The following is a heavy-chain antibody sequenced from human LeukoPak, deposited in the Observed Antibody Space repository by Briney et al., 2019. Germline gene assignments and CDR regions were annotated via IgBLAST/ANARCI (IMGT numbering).Heavy chain of an antibody. CDR1: GFTFSSYG. D-gene: IGHD3-3*01. J-gene: IGHJ4*02. CDR2: ISYDGSNK. CDR3: AKDYMITIFGVGPLDY. V-gene: IGHV3-30*18. Sequence: GGSLRLSCAASGFTFSSYGMHWVRQAPGKGLEWVAVISYDGSNKYYADSVKGRFTISRDNSKNTLYLQMNSLRAEDTAVYYCAKDYMITIFGVGPLDYWGQGTLVTVSS.